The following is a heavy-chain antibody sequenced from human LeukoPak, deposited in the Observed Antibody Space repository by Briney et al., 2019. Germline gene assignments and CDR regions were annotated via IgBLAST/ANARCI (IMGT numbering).Heavy chain of an antibody. V-gene: IGHV3-74*01. CDR3: ATLSQPLPLDY. CDR1: GFTFTTYW. CDR2: INTDGSDT. Sequence: PGGSLRLSCAASGFTFTTYWIHWVRQAPGKGLVWVSVINTDGSDTRYTDSVKGRFTVSRDNAKNTIYLEMNSLRVEDTAVYYCATLSQPLPLDYWGQGVQVTVSS. D-gene: IGHD5-18*01. J-gene: IGHJ4*02.